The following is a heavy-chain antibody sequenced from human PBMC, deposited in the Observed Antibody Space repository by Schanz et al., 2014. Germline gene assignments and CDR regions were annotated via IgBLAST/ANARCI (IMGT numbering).Heavy chain of an antibody. Sequence: VQLVESGGGLVQPGESLRLSCAASGFIFSAYTMNWVRQAPGKGLEWVSIIYTDGSTYYADSVRDRFTISRDNSKNMLYLQINNLRAEDTAVYYCARGTDTAMEHRPFDYWGQGTLVTVSS. CDR3: ARGTDTAMEHRPFDY. V-gene: IGHV3-66*01. CDR1: GFIFSAYT. J-gene: IGHJ4*02. CDR2: IYTDGST. D-gene: IGHD5-18*01.